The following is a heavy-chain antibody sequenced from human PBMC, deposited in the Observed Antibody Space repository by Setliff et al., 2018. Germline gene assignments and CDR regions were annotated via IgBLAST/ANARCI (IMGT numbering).Heavy chain of an antibody. CDR2: TIPVFGTT. CDR1: GGTFRNYG. D-gene: IGHD5-18*01. Sequence: SVKVSCKASGGTFRNYGISWVRQAPGQGLEWMGGTIPVFGTTDYSQKFQGRVTIITDESTSTAFIQLSSLRSEDTAVYYCVREGVDTRSSTDYRYYMDVWGKGTTVTVSS. V-gene: IGHV1-69*05. J-gene: IGHJ6*03. CDR3: VREGVDTRSSTDYRYYMDV.